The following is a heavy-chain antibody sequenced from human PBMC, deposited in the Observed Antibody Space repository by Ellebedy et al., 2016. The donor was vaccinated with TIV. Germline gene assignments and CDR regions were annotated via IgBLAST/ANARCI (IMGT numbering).Heavy chain of an antibody. Sequence: GESLKISXAASGFTFSSYWMSWVRQAPGKGLEWVANIKQDGSEKYYVDSVKGRFTISRDNAKNSLYLQMNSLRAEDTAVYYCARVEPYSGSYYGPGAFDIWGQGTMVTVSS. CDR1: GFTFSSYW. V-gene: IGHV3-7*03. CDR3: ARVEPYSGSYYGPGAFDI. J-gene: IGHJ3*02. CDR2: IKQDGSEK. D-gene: IGHD1-26*01.